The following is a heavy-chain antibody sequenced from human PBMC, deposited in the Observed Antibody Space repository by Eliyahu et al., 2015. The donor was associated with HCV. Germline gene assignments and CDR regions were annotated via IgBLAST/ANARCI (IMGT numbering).Heavy chain of an antibody. CDR3: AYGYNGQEVGY. CDR1: GXPFSSYA. J-gene: IGHJ4*02. D-gene: IGHD5-24*01. CDR2: IIPIFGTA. Sequence: QVQLVQSGAXVKKPGSSVKVSCKASGXPFSSYAISXVRQAPGQGLEWMGGIIPIFGTANYAQKFQGRVTITADKSTSTAYMELSSLRSEDTAVYYCAYGYNGQEVGYWGQGTLVTVSS. V-gene: IGHV1-69*06.